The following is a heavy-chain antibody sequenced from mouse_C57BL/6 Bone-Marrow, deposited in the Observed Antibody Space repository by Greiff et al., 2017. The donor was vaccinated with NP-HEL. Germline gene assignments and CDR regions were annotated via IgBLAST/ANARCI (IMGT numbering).Heavy chain of an antibody. Sequence: EVQLVESGGGLVQPGGSMKLSCVASGFTFSNYWMNWVRQSPAKGLEWVAQIRLKSDNYATHYAESVKGRFTISRDDSKSSVYLQMNNLRAEDTGIYYCTYDGYYVGFAYWGQGTLVTVSA. D-gene: IGHD2-3*01. V-gene: IGHV6-3*01. CDR3: TYDGYYVGFAY. CDR1: GFTFSNYW. CDR2: IRLKSDNYAT. J-gene: IGHJ3*01.